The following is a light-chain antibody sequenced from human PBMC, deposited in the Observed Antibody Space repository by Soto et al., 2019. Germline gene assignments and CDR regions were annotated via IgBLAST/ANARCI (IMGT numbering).Light chain of an antibody. CDR1: SSNIGAGYD. CDR2: GNS. CDR3: QSYGISLDVV. Sequence: QSVLTQPPSVSGAPGQRVTISCTGSSSNIGAGYDVHWYQQLPGTAPKLLIYGNSNRPSGVPDRFSGSKSGTSASLAITGLQAEDEADYYCQSYGISLDVVFGGGTKLTVL. V-gene: IGLV1-40*01. J-gene: IGLJ2*01.